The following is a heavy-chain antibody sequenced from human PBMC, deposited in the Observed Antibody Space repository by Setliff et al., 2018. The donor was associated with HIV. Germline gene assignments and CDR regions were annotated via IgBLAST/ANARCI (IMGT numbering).Heavy chain of an antibody. CDR2: IGGSGGST. D-gene: IGHD3-16*02. J-gene: IGHJ4*02. CDR3: AKTVDDYVWGSYRYPGDF. CDR1: GFTFSDYY. Sequence: GGSLRLSCAASGFTFSDYYMSWIRQAPGKGLEWVSGIGGSGGSTYYTDSVKGRFTISRDNSKNTLYLQMNSLRAEDTAVYYCAKTVDDYVWGSYRYPGDFWGQGTLVTVSS. V-gene: IGHV3-23*01.